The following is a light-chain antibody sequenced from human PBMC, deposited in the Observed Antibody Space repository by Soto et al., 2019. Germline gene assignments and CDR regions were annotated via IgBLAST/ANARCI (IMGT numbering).Light chain of an antibody. CDR2: GAS. Sequence: EIVMTQSPATLSVSPGERATLSCRASQSVSSNLAWYQQKPGQAPSLLIYGASTRATGNPARFSGSGSGTDFTLNISSLQSEDFAVYYCQQYNNWPRTCGQGPKVEIK. CDR3: QQYNNWPRT. CDR1: QSVSSN. J-gene: IGKJ1*01. V-gene: IGKV3-15*01.